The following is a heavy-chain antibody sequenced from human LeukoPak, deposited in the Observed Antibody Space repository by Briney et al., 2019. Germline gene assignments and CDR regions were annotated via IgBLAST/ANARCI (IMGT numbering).Heavy chain of an antibody. J-gene: IGHJ1*01. D-gene: IGHD4-23*01. CDR1: GFTFSSHW. CDR3: ATSADSPGNS. CDR2: LNQDASAS. Sequence: PGGSLRLSCVASGFTFSSHWMSWVRQAPGKGLEWVANLNQDASASYYVDSVKGRSTISRDNAESSLYLQMSNLRAEDTAVYYCATSADSPGNSWGQGTLITVSS. V-gene: IGHV3-7*01.